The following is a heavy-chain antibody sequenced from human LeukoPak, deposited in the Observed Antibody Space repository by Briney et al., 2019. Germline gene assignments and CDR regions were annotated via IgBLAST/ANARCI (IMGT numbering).Heavy chain of an antibody. Sequence: SLSLSCAASGFTFTTYEMNWVRQAPGKGLEWVSYISSSGSTKYYSDSVKGRFTISRDNAKNSLYLQISSLRAEDTAVYFCARARAGGSGYSPHYFDYWGQGTLVTVSS. D-gene: IGHD3-3*01. CDR1: GFTFTTYE. V-gene: IGHV3-48*03. CDR2: ISSSGSTK. J-gene: IGHJ4*02. CDR3: ARARAGGSGYSPHYFDY.